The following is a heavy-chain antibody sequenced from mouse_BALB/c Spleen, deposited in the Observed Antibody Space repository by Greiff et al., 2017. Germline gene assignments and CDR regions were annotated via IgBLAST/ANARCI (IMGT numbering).Heavy chain of an antibody. J-gene: IGHJ1*01. V-gene: IGHV1-7*01. CDR2: INPSTGYT. D-gene: IGHD1-1*01. Sequence: QVQLKQSGAELAKPGASVKMSCKASGYTFTSYWMHWVKQRPGQGLEWIGYINPSTGYTEYNQKFKDKATLTADKSSSTAYMQLSSLTSEDSAVYYCATTVSPYWYFDVWGAGTTVTVSA. CDR1: GYTFTSYW. CDR3: ATTVSPYWYFDV.